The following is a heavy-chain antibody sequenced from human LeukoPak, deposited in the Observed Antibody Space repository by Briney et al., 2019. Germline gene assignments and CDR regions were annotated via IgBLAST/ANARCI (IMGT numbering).Heavy chain of an antibody. V-gene: IGHV1-2*02. CDR1: GYTFTCYY. CDR3: ARDRLMEYYFDY. Sequence: ASVKVSCKASGYTFTCYYMHWVRQAPGQGLEWMGWINPNSGGTNYAQKFQGRVTMTRDTSISTAYMELSRLRSDDTAVYYCARDRLMEYYFDYWGQGTLVTVSS. D-gene: IGHD3-16*01. J-gene: IGHJ4*02. CDR2: INPNSGGT.